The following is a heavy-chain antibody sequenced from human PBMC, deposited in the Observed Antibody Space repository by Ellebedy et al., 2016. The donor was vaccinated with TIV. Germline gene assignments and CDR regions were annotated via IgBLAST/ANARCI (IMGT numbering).Heavy chain of an antibody. V-gene: IGHV3-49*03. Sequence: GGSLRLXCTASGFTFGDYAMSWFRQAPGKGLEWVGFIRSKAYGGTTEYAASVKGRFTISRDNAKNSLYLQMNSLRAEDTAVYYCARSSPTTVETFDYWGQGTLVTVSS. CDR1: GFTFGDYA. D-gene: IGHD4-23*01. CDR2: IRSKAYGGTT. CDR3: ARSSPTTVETFDY. J-gene: IGHJ4*02.